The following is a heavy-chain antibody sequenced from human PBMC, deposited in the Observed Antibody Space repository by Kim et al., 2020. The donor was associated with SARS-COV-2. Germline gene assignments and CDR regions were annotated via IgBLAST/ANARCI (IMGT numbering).Heavy chain of an antibody. CDR1: GYTFTSYY. V-gene: IGHV1-46*01. CDR3: ARDLALNSSSWYFYYYYYGMDV. Sequence: ASVKVSCKASGYTFTSYYMHWVRQAPGQGLEWMGIINPSGGSTSYAQKFQGRVTMTRDTSTSTVYMELSSLRSEDTAVYYCARDLALNSSSWYFYYYYYGMDVWGQGTTVTVSS. D-gene: IGHD6-13*01. J-gene: IGHJ6*02. CDR2: INPSGGST.